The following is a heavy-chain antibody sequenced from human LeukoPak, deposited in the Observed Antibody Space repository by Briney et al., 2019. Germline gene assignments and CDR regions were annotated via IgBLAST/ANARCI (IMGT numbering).Heavy chain of an antibody. J-gene: IGHJ6*02. CDR2: IYAGDST. V-gene: IGHV3-66*01. CDR3: ARDRREYYYGPPEGLDV. CDR1: GFTVSGNY. D-gene: IGHD3-10*01. Sequence: GGSLRLSCAASGFTVSGNYMNWVRQAPGRGLEWVSVIYAGDSTYYADSVKGRFIISRDNFKNTLYLQMNSLRAEDTGVYYCARDRREYYYGPPEGLDVWGQGTTVTVSS.